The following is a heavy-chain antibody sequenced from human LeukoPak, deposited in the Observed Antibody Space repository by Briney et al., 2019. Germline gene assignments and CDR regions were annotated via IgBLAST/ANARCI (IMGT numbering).Heavy chain of an antibody. CDR1: GFTVNNNY. V-gene: IGHV3-66*04. CDR3: ASHWGRGAANLLD. CDR2: IYSGGGT. J-gene: IGHJ4*02. Sequence: GSLRLFCAAAGFTVNNNYMSWVRQAPGKGLEWVSVIYSGGGTKYADSVKGRFTISRDNAKNSLSLLMSSLSAEDTAVYYCASHWGRGAANLLDWGQGTLVTVSS. D-gene: IGHD4/OR15-4a*01.